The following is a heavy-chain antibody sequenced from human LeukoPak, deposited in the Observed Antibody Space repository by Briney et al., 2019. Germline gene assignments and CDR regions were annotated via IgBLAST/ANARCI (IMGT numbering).Heavy chain of an antibody. Sequence: GGSLRLSCVASGLTFNNYNMNWVRQAPGKGLEWVSLISSDGSYIYYADSVRGRFTISRDNAKNSLYLQMNSLRAEDTAVYFCASPHYCSGSSYCFGYWGQGTLVTVSS. D-gene: IGHD2-15*01. CDR2: ISSDGSYI. CDR3: ASPHYCSGSSYCFGY. J-gene: IGHJ4*02. CDR1: GLTFNNYN. V-gene: IGHV3-21*01.